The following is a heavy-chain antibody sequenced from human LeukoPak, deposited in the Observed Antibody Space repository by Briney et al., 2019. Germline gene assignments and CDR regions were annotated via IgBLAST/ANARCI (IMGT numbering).Heavy chain of an antibody. Sequence: GGSLRLSCAASGFTFSSYAMHWVRQAPGKGLEWVAVISYDGSNKYYADSVKGRFTISRDNSKNTLYLQMNSLRAEDTAVYYCARDHRGSTRALYYFDYWGQGTLVTVSS. CDR3: ARDHRGSTRALYYFDY. CDR2: ISYDGSNK. V-gene: IGHV3-30-3*01. CDR1: GFTFSSYA. J-gene: IGHJ4*02.